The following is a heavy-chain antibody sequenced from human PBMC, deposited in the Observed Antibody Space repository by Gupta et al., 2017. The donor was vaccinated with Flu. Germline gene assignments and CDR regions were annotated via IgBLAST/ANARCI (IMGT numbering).Heavy chain of an antibody. CDR3: TRDGSSRPAVI. J-gene: IGHJ3*02. CDR2: IYDSESI. D-gene: IGHD2-15*01. Sequence: VSSGNYYWSWIRQPPGKGLEWIGCIYDSESINYNPSLKSRVTISVDTSKNQFSLRLSSVTAADTALYYCTRDGSSRPAVIWGPGTMVTVSS. CDR1: VSSGNYY. V-gene: IGHV4-61*01.